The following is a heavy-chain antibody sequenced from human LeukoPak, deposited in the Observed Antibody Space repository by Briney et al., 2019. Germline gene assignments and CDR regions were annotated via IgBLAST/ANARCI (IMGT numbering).Heavy chain of an antibody. CDR2: ISSDGTNA. V-gene: IGHV3-74*01. Sequence: GGSLRLSCAASGFTFSTYWMHWVRQVPEKGLVWVSRISSDGTNANYADSVKGRFTISRDNAKNTLYLQMNSLRAEDTAVYYCVLLSLTSGWGRGTLVTVSA. J-gene: IGHJ4*02. CDR3: VLLSLTSG. D-gene: IGHD3-10*01. CDR1: GFTFSTYW.